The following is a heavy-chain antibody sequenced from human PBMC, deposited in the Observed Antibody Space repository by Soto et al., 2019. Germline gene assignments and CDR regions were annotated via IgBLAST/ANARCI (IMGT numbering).Heavy chain of an antibody. D-gene: IGHD3-22*01. CDR3: ARGSLDTVESNGFYEY. CDR1: GGPLSGHY. V-gene: IGHV4-34*01. CDR2: INHSGGT. Sequence: ETLSLTCAVHGGPLSGHYWSLIRQPPGEGLEWIGEINHSGGTSYNPSLKSRVTISVDTTKSQFSLKLTSVTAAERAVYYCARGSLDTVESNGFYEYWGQGTPVTVSS. J-gene: IGHJ4*02.